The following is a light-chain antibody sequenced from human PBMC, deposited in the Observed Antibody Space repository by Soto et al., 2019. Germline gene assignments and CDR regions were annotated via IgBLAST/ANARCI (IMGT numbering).Light chain of an antibody. CDR3: QQTYSAPHT. V-gene: IGKV1-39*01. CDR1: QTISNF. CDR2: SAS. J-gene: IGKJ2*01. Sequence: DIQMTQSPSSLSASVGDRVTITCWASQTISNFLNWYQKKPGKAPTLLIYSASSLQRGVPANFSGSGSGADFTLTISHVRPEDLATYYCQQTYSAPHTFGQGTKVEIK.